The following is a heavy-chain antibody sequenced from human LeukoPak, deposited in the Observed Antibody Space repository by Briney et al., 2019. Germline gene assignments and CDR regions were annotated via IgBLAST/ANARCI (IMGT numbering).Heavy chain of an antibody. D-gene: IGHD3-3*01. J-gene: IGHJ6*03. CDR1: GGSFSGYY. Sequence: SETLSLTCAVYGGSFSGYYWSWIRQPPGKGLEGIGEINYSGSTNYNPSLKSRVTISVDTSKNQFSLKLSSVTAADTAVYYCARGHDFWIDTRWVYYYYHYMDVCGKGTTVTVSS. V-gene: IGHV4-34*01. CDR2: INYSGST. CDR3: ARGHDFWIDTRWVYYYYHYMDV.